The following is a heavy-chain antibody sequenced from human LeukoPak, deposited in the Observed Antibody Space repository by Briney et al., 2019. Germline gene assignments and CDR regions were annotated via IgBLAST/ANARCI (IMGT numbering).Heavy chain of an antibody. D-gene: IGHD6-19*01. CDR3: ARGIAVAPGDTFDI. J-gene: IGHJ3*02. Sequence: ASVKVSCKTSGYTFIGYYMHWVRQAPGQGLEWMGWIYPNSGGTNYAQKFQGRVTMTRDTSISTGYMELSSLRSDDTAVYYCARGIAVAPGDTFDIWGQGTMVTVSS. CDR1: GYTFIGYY. CDR2: IYPNSGGT. V-gene: IGHV1-2*02.